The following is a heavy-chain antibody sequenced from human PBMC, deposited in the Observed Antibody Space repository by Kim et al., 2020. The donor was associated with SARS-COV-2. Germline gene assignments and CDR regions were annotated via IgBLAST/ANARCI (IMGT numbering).Heavy chain of an antibody. J-gene: IGHJ6*02. Sequence: GRFTISRDDSKNTAYLQMNSLKTEDTAVYYCTRHGGWFGELLPYYYGMDVWGQGTTVTVSS. D-gene: IGHD3-10*01. CDR3: TRHGGWFGELLPYYYGMDV. V-gene: IGHV3-73*01.